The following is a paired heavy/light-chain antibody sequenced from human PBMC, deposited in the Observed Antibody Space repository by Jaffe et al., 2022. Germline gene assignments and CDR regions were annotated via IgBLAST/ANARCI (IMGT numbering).Light chain of an antibody. CDR2: ENN. Sequence: QSVLTQPPSVSAAPGQKVTISCSGSSSNIGNNYVSWYQQFPGTAPKLLIYENNKRPSGIPDRFSGSKSGTSATLGITGLQTGDEADYYCGTWDSSLSPWVFGGGTKLTVL. J-gene: IGLJ3*02. CDR1: SSNIGNNY. CDR3: GTWDSSLSPWV. V-gene: IGLV1-51*02.
Heavy chain of an antibody. CDR3: ISVASYSFDY. CDR1: GFTFSGSA. J-gene: IGHJ4*02. CDR2: IRSRGNSYAT. V-gene: IGHV3-73*02. D-gene: IGHD3-10*01. Sequence: EVQLVESGGGLVQPGGSLKLSCAASGFTFSGSAMHWVRQASGKGLEWVGRIRSRGNSYATAYAASVKGRFTFSRDDSKNTAYLQMNSLKTEDTAVYYCISVASYSFDYWGQGTLVTVSS.